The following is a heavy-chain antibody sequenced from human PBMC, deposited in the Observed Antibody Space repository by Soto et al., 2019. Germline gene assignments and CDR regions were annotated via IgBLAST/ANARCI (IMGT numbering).Heavy chain of an antibody. CDR2: INGDGSIT. CDR1: GFTLSDYW. V-gene: IGHV3-74*01. Sequence: GGSPRLSCAASGFTLSDYWVYWARKAPGKGLVWVSRINGDGSITNHADSVKGRFTISRDNAKNSLYLQMNSLRDEDTAVYYCVRDLGFGSGSYCCYFDYWGQGTQVTVSS. J-gene: IGHJ4*02. D-gene: IGHD3-10*01. CDR3: VRDLGFGSGSYCCYFDY.